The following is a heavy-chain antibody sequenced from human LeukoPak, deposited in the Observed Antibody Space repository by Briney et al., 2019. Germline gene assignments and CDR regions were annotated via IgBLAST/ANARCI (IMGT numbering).Heavy chain of an antibody. V-gene: IGHV3-30-3*01. CDR2: ISYDGSNK. Sequence: GGSLRLSCAASGFTFSSYAMHWVRQAPGKGLEWVAVISYDGSNKYYADSVKGRFTISRDNSKNTLYLQMNSLRAEDTAVYYCAKDGGYCSSTSCYGPPNGWFDPWGQGTLVTVSS. CDR3: AKDGGYCSSTSCYGPPNGWFDP. J-gene: IGHJ5*02. D-gene: IGHD2-2*01. CDR1: GFTFSSYA.